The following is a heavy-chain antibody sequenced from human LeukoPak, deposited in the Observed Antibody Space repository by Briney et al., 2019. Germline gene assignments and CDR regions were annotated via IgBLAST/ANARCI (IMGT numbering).Heavy chain of an antibody. V-gene: IGHV4-39*07. CDR2: IYYSGST. CDR3: VRRARYGDYPLDY. J-gene: IGHJ4*02. D-gene: IGHD4-17*01. Sequence: SETLSLTCTVSGGSISSSSYYWGWIRQPPGKGLEWIRSIYYSGSTYYNPSLKSRVTMSVDTSKNQFSLKLSSVTAADTAVYYCVRRARYGDYPLDYWGQGTLVTVSS. CDR1: GGSISSSSYY.